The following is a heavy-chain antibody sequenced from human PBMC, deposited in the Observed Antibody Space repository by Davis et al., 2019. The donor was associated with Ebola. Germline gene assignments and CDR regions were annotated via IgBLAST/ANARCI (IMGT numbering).Heavy chain of an antibody. CDR3: ARDLGQRRAPLDY. Sequence: GESLKISCAASGFTFSSYWMSWVRQAPGKGLEWVANIKQDGSEKYYVVSVKGRFTISRDNAKNSLYLQMNSLRAEDTAVYYCARDLGQRRAPLDYWGQGTPVTVSS. J-gene: IGHJ4*02. CDR2: IKQDGSEK. D-gene: IGHD3-16*01. V-gene: IGHV3-7*01. CDR1: GFTFSSYW.